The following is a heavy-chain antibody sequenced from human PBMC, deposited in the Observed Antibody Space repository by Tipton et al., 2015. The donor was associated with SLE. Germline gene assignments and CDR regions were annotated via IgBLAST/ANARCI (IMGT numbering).Heavy chain of an antibody. D-gene: IGHD3-16*01. V-gene: IGHV4-31*03. CDR1: GDSIISGAYY. CDR2: IFYSGST. Sequence: TLSLTCTVSGDSIISGAYYWSWVRQHPGRGLEWLAYIFYSGSTYYNPSPKSRLNISVDRSNNQFSLKLTSVTAADTAVYYCARVGAASGARYFDPWGQGMLVTVSS. J-gene: IGHJ5*02. CDR3: ARVGAASGARYFDP.